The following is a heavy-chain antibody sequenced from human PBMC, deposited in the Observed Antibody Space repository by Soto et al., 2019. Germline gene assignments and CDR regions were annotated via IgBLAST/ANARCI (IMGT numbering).Heavy chain of an antibody. J-gene: IGHJ5*02. V-gene: IGHV4-31*03. CDR1: GGSISSGGYY. CDR2: IYYSGST. Sequence: QVQLQESGPGLVKPSQTLSLTCTVSGGSISSGGYYWSWIRQHPGKGLEWIGYIYYSGSTYYNPSLTSRVTISVDTSKHQFSLKLSSVTAADTAVYYCARVGGFSAAGRAYNWFDPWGQGTLVTVSS. CDR3: ARVGGFSAAGRAYNWFDP. D-gene: IGHD6-13*01.